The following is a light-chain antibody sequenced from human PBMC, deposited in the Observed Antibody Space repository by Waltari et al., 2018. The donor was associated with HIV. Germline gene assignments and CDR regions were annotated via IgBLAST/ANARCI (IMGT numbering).Light chain of an antibody. CDR2: HDD. CDR1: NSNIAKHV. J-gene: IGLJ2*01. V-gene: IGLV1-51*01. CDR3: GTWDTILVAVV. Sequence: QSVLTQPPSVSAAPGQKVSTASSASNSNIAKHVATSYQHFPGPAPTLLIYHDDDRPAYTPDRFSRSKSGTSAPLDITGLQTGDEADYYCGTWDTILVAVVLGGGTKLTVL.